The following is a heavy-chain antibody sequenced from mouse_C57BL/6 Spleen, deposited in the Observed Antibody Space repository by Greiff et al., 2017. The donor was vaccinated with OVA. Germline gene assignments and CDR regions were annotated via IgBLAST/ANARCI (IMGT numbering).Heavy chain of an antibody. J-gene: IGHJ4*01. D-gene: IGHD2-10*02. V-gene: IGHV1-69*01. CDR2: IDPSDSYT. CDR1: GYTFTSYW. Sequence: QVQLKQPGAELVMPGASVKLSCKASGYTFTSYWMHWVKQRPGKGLEWIGEIDPSDSYTNYNQKFKGKSTLTVDKSSSTAYMQLSSLTSEDSAVYDCARLGEYDYAMDYWGQGTSVTVSS. CDR3: ARLGEYDYAMDY.